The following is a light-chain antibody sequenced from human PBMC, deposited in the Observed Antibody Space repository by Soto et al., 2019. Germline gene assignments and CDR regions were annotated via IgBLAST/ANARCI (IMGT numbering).Light chain of an antibody. CDR1: QSVSSN. Sequence: EIVMTQSPATLSVSPGERATLSCRASQSVSSNLAWYQQKPGQAHRLLLYGVSTRATGIPARFSGSGSGTEFTLTISSLQSEDFAVYYCQQYNNWPRTFGPGTKVDFK. V-gene: IGKV3D-15*01. CDR3: QQYNNWPRT. J-gene: IGKJ3*01. CDR2: GVS.